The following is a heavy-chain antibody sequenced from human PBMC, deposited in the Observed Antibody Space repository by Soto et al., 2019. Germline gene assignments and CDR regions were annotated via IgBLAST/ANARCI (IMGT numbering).Heavy chain of an antibody. CDR3: XXXXXXXXXXXXXXXXXXXXMDV. CDR2: IWYDGSNE. CDR1: GFIFSRYA. V-gene: IGHV3-33*01. Sequence: QVQLVESGGDVVQPGTSLRLSCAASGFIFSRYAMHWVRQAPGKGLDWVAVIWYDGSNEYYADSVKGRFTISRDNSKXXXXXXXXXXXXXXXXXXXXXXXXXXXXXXXXXXXXXXXXMDVWGQGTTVTVSS. J-gene: IGHJ6*02.